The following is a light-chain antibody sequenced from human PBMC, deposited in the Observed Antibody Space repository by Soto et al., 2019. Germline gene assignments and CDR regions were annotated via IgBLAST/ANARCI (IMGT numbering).Light chain of an antibody. CDR2: GAS. Sequence: DIQMTQSPSSLSASVGDRVTITCQASQDIRKNLNWYQQKPGKAPKLLIYGASNLETGVPSRFSGSGSGTDFTLTIISLQPEDISAYYCQQYDELITFGGGTKVEIK. V-gene: IGKV1-33*01. CDR3: QQYDELIT. CDR1: QDIRKN. J-gene: IGKJ4*01.